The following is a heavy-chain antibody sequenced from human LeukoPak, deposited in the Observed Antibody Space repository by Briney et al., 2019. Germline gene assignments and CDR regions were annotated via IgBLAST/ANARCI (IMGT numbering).Heavy chain of an antibody. Sequence: PGGSLRLSCAASGFTFTNYAMTWVRQAPGKGLEWVSATVGSGPNTYHADSVKGRFTISRDNSKNTLYLQMNSLRAEDTAVYYCAKAGYDSSGGGFDYWGQGTLVTVSS. CDR2: TVGSGPNT. D-gene: IGHD3-22*01. CDR3: AKAGYDSSGGGFDY. CDR1: GFTFTNYA. V-gene: IGHV3-23*01. J-gene: IGHJ4*02.